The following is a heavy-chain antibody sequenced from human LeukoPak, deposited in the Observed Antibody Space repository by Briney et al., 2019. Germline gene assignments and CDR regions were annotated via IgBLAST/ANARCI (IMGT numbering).Heavy chain of an antibody. Sequence: GGSLRLSCAASGFTFSSYAMHWVRQAPGKGLEWVAVISYDGSNKYYADSVKGRFTISRDNAKNSLYLQMNSLRAEDTAVYYCARDRWGSLHAFDIWGQGTMVTVSS. J-gene: IGHJ3*02. V-gene: IGHV3-30-3*01. CDR2: ISYDGSNK. CDR1: GFTFSSYA. CDR3: ARDRWGSLHAFDI. D-gene: IGHD7-27*01.